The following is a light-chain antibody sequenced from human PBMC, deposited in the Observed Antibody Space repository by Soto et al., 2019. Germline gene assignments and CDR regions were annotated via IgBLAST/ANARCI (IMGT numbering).Light chain of an antibody. Sequence: SYELTQPPSVSVAPGKTATITCGGNNIESKSVHWYQQRPGQAPVVVIYYDSDRPSGTPERFSGSNSGDTATLTISRVEAGDEADYYCQVWDTTSTHPYVFGTGTKLTVL. J-gene: IGLJ1*01. CDR1: NIESKS. CDR2: YDS. V-gene: IGLV3-21*01. CDR3: QVWDTTSTHPYV.